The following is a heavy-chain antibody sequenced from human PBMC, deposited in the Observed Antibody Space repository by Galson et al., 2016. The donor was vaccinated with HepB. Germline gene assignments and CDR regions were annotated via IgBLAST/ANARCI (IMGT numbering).Heavy chain of an antibody. J-gene: IGHJ4*02. V-gene: IGHV2-5*01. CDR1: GLSLRTNGEG. D-gene: IGHD5-18*01. Sequence: PALVKPTQTLTLTCTFSGLSLRTNGEGVAWIRQPPGKALEWLALVYWNDDKRYSPTLKSRLTITKDTSRNLVVPRMTNMEPVDTATYYCAHQSRGYNYGYVRWGQGTLVTVSS. CDR3: AHQSRGYNYGYVR. CDR2: VYWNDDK.